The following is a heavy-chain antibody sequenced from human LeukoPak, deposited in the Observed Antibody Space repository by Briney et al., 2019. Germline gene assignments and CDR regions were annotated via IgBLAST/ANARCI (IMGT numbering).Heavy chain of an antibody. V-gene: IGHV3-30*03. J-gene: IGHJ4*02. CDR1: GFTFSSYG. CDR3: ARSNGVFGGIDY. CDR2: ISYDGSNK. Sequence: PGGSLRLSCAASGFTFSSYGMHWVRQAPGKGLEWVAVISYDGSNKYYADSVKGRFTISRDNSKNTLYLQMNSLRAEDTAVYYCARSNGVFGGIDYWGQGTLVTVSS. D-gene: IGHD2-8*01.